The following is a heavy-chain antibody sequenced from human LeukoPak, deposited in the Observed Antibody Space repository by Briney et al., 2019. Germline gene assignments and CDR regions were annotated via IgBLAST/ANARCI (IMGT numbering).Heavy chain of an antibody. Sequence: GGSLRLSCAASGFTFDDYAMHWARQAPGKGLEWVSGISWNSGSIGYADSVKGRFTISRDNAKNSLYLQMNSLRAEDMALYYCGKEAAVAGQYYYYYYMDVWGKGTTVTVSS. V-gene: IGHV3-9*03. CDR2: ISWNSGSI. J-gene: IGHJ6*03. CDR1: GFTFDDYA. D-gene: IGHD6-19*01. CDR3: GKEAAVAGQYYYYYYMDV.